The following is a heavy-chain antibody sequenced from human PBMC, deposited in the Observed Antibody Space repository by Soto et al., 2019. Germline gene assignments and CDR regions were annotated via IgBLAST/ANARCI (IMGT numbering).Heavy chain of an antibody. J-gene: IGHJ4*02. CDR2: VSTSGGST. Sequence: PGGSLRLSCAASGFTFSSYVMSWVRQAPGKGLEWVSAVSTSGGSTFYAGSVKGRFAISRDNSKNTLYLQMNSLRAEDTAVYYCAKKAGYSGYDRFDYWGQGTLVTVSS. D-gene: IGHD5-12*01. V-gene: IGHV3-23*01. CDR3: AKKAGYSGYDRFDY. CDR1: GFTFSSYV.